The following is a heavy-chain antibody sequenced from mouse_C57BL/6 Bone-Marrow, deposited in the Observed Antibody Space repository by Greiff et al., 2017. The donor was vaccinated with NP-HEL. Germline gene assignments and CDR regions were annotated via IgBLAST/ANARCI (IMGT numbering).Heavy chain of an antibody. CDR3: ARHNWEDAMDY. CDR1: GFTFSSYG. V-gene: IGHV5-6*01. J-gene: IGHJ4*01. Sequence: EVMLVESGADLVKPGGSLKLSCAASGFTFSSYGMSWVRQTPDKGLEWVAIISRGGSYTYYPDSLKGPVTISIYHATNTLYLQISSLTSEDPAMFYCARHNWEDAMDYWGQGTSVTVSS. D-gene: IGHD4-1*01. CDR2: ISRGGSYT.